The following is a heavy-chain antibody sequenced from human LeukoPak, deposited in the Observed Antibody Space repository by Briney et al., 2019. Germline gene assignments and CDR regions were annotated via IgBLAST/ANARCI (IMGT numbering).Heavy chain of an antibody. CDR2: IYYSGRT. Sequence: SEALSLTCSVSGDSVSRSDSYWDWIRQPPGKGLEWIGTIYYSGRTYYSPSLKSRVTMSVDPSNNQFSLNLRSVTAADTALYYCARRRYYDGSGYLEWGQGTLLSVSS. D-gene: IGHD3-22*01. CDR1: GDSVSRSDSY. J-gene: IGHJ1*01. CDR3: ARRRYYDGSGYLE. V-gene: IGHV4-39*01.